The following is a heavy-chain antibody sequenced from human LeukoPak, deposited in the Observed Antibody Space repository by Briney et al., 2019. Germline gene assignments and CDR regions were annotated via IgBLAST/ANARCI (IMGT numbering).Heavy chain of an antibody. J-gene: IGHJ6*03. Sequence: GGSLRLSCAASGFTFSGSAMHWVRQASGKGLEWVGRIRSKANSYATAYAASVKGRFTISRDDSKNTAYLQMNSLKTEDTAVYYCTRHSGLRYSSSWDYYYYMDVWGKGTTVTISS. CDR1: GFTFSGSA. V-gene: IGHV3-73*01. D-gene: IGHD6-13*01. CDR2: IRSKANSYAT. CDR3: TRHSGLRYSSSWDYYYYMDV.